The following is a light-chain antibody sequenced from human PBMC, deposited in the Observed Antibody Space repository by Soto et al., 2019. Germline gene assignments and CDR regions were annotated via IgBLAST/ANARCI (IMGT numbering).Light chain of an antibody. J-gene: IGLJ1*01. CDR1: SSDVGGYNY. CDR2: GVN. V-gene: IGLV2-23*02. CDR3: CSSGGSPTYV. Sequence: QSALTQPASVSGSPGQSITISCTGTSSDVGGYNYVSWYQQHPGKAPKLMIFGVNKRPSGVSNRFSCSKSGNTATLTISGLKVEDEADYYCCSSGGSPTYVFGTGTKVTV.